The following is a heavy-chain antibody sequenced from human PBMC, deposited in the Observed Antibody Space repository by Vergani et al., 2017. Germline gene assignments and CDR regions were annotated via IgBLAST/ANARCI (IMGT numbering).Heavy chain of an antibody. CDR1: GGTFSSYT. J-gene: IGHJ6*02. CDR2: IIPILGIA. CDR3: ARGQYYYXSSGYYDYYYGMDV. Sequence: VQLVQSGAEVKKPGSSVKVSCKASGGTFSSYTISWVRQAPGQGLEWRGRIIPILGIANYAQKFQGRVTITADKSTSTAYMELSSLRSEDTAVYYCARGQYYYXSSGYYDYYYGMDVWGQGTTVTVSS. V-gene: IGHV1-69*02. D-gene: IGHD3-22*01.